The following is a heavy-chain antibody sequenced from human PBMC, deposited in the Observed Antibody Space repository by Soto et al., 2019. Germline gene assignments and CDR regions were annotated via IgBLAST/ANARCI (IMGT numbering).Heavy chain of an antibody. V-gene: IGHV3-21*01. J-gene: IGHJ5*02. CDR3: ARYSSVDSSGFDP. Sequence: PGGSLRLAWAASGFTFSSYSMNWVRQAPGKGLEWVSSISSSSSYIYYADSVKGRFTISRDNAKNSLYLQMNSLRAEDTAVYYCARYSSVDSSGFDPWGQGTLVTVSS. CDR2: ISSSSSYI. D-gene: IGHD6-25*01. CDR1: GFTFSSYS.